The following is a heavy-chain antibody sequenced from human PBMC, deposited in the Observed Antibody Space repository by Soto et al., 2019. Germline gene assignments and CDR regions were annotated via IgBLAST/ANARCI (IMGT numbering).Heavy chain of an antibody. D-gene: IGHD3-22*01. J-gene: IGHJ4*02. Sequence: EVQLVESGGGLVQPGGSLRLSCAASGFTFSSYSMNWVRQAPGKGLEWVSYISSSSSTIYYADSVKGRFTISRDNAKNSLYLQMNSLRDEETAVYYCARDRYDSSGYEAPFDYWGQGTLVTVSS. V-gene: IGHV3-48*02. CDR1: GFTFSSYS. CDR3: ARDRYDSSGYEAPFDY. CDR2: ISSSSSTI.